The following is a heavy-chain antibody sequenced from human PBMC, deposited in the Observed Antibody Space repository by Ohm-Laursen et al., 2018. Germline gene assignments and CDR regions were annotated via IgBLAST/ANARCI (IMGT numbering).Heavy chain of an antibody. J-gene: IGHJ3*02. CDR2: IIPIFGTA. CDR1: AGTFSSYA. D-gene: IGHD6-19*01. CDR3: ARDRRIAVAGSNAFDI. Sequence: SSVKVSCQASAGTFSSYAISWARQAPGHGLEWMGGIIPIFGTANYAQKFQGRVTITADESTSTAYMELSSLRSEDTAVCYCARDRRIAVAGSNAFDIWGQGTMVTVSS. V-gene: IGHV1-69*01.